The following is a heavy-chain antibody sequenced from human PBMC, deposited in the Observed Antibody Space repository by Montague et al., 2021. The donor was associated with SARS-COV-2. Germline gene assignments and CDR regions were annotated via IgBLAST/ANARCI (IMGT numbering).Heavy chain of an antibody. V-gene: IGHV4-59*12. J-gene: IGHJ3*02. Sequence: SETLSLTCTVSGGSINSFYWGWVRQPPGKGLEWIGYISHLGSTNYNRSLRSRVTISVDTSKNRFSLKLSSVTAADTAVYYCAMRGGALDAFDIWGQGTMVIVSS. D-gene: IGHD4-17*01. CDR2: ISHLGST. CDR1: GGSINSFY. CDR3: AMRGGALDAFDI.